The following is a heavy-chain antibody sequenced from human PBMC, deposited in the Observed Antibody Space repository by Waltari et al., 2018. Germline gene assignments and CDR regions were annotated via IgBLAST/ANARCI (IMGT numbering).Heavy chain of an antibody. V-gene: IGHV5-51*01. J-gene: IGHJ4*02. Sequence: EVQLVQSGAEVKKPGESLKISCKGSGYNFTSYWIAWVRQMPGKGLEWMGSIYPGDSETRYSPSFQGQVTISADKIISTAYLQWSSLKASDTAIYYCARQTGDIVASLDYWGQGTLVTVSS. CDR1: GYNFTSYW. D-gene: IGHD2-15*01. CDR3: ARQTGDIVASLDY. CDR2: IYPGDSET.